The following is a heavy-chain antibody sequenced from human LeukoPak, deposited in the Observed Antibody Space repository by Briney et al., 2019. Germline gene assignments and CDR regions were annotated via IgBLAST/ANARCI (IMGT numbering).Heavy chain of an antibody. CDR3: ARQRNYYYYMDV. Sequence: PSETLPLTCTVSGGSISSYYWSWIRQPPGKGLEWIGYIYTSGSTNYNPSLKSRVTISVDTSKNQFSLKLSSVTAADTAVYYCARQRNYYYYMDVWGKGTTVTVSS. J-gene: IGHJ6*03. V-gene: IGHV4-4*09. CDR2: IYTSGST. CDR1: GGSISSYY.